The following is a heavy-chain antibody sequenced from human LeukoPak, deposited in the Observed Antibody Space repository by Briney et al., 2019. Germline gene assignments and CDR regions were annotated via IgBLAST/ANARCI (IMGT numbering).Heavy chain of an antibody. Sequence: PSETLSLTCAVYGGSFSGYYWSWIRQPPGKGLEWIGEINHSGSTNYNPSLKSRVTISVDTSKNQFSLKLSSVTAADTAVYYCAIKEASSIAVAGTDPLDYWGQGTLVTVSS. CDR3: AIKEASSIAVAGTDPLDY. J-gene: IGHJ4*02. CDR2: INHSGST. D-gene: IGHD6-13*01. CDR1: GGSFSGYY. V-gene: IGHV4-34*01.